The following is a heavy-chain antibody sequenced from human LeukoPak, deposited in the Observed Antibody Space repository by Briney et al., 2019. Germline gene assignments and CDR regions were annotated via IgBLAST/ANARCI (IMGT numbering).Heavy chain of an antibody. CDR1: GFTFSSYW. V-gene: IGHV3-7*01. D-gene: IGHD1-7*01. CDR2: IKQDGSEK. J-gene: IGHJ5*02. CDR3: ARSGITKGWFDP. Sequence: GGSLRLSCAASGFTFSSYWMSWVRQAPGRGLQWVANIKQDGSEKYFVDPVKGRFTISRDNAKNSLYLQMNSLRADDTAVYYCARSGITKGWFDPWGQGTLVTVSA.